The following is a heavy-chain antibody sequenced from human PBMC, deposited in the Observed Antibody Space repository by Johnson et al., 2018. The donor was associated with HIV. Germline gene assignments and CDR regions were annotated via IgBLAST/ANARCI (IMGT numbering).Heavy chain of an antibody. CDR2: FNNDGNTT. Sequence: EVQLVESGGGLVQPGGSLRLSCAASGFAFNNYWMHWVRQAPGKGLVWVSRFNNDGNTTTYADSVKGRFTISRDNAKNTLYLQMDSLRAEDTAVYYCARMGLTGAFDIWGQGTIVTVSS. V-gene: IGHV3-74*02. J-gene: IGHJ3*02. D-gene: IGHD3-9*01. CDR3: ARMGLTGAFDI. CDR1: GFAFNNYW.